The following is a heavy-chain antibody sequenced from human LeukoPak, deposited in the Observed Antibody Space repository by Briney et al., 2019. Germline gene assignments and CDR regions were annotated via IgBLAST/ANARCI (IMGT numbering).Heavy chain of an antibody. V-gene: IGHV3-21*01. Sequence: GGSLRLSCAGYGFTFSSYGMNWVRQAPGKGLEWLSSISSSSSYIFYADSMKGRFTISRDNAKNSLYLQMNSLRAEDTAVYYCARGLVQLWSVGFDPWGQGTLVTVSS. CDR3: ARGLVQLWSVGFDP. D-gene: IGHD5-18*01. CDR2: ISSSSSYI. CDR1: GFTFSSYG. J-gene: IGHJ5*02.